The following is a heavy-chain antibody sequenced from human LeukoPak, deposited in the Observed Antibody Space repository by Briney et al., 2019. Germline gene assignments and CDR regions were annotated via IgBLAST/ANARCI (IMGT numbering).Heavy chain of an antibody. CDR3: ARDPYSGNYGAYYYYYMGV. V-gene: IGHV3-21*06. CDR1: GFTFSSYN. Sequence: KCGGSLRLSCAASGFTFSSYNMNWVRQAPGKGLEWVSSITSSSSYIYYADSVKGRFTISRDNAKNSLYLQMDSLRVEDTAEYYCARDPYSGNYGAYYYYYMGVWGKGTTVTVSS. CDR2: ITSSSSYI. D-gene: IGHD1-26*01. J-gene: IGHJ6*03.